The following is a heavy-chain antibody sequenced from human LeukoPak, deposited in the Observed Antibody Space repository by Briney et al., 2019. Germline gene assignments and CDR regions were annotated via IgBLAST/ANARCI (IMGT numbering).Heavy chain of an antibody. Sequence: KPGGSLRLSCAASGFTFSSYSMNWVRQAPGKGLEWVSSISSSSSYIYYADSVKGRFTISRDNAKNSLYLQMNSLKTEDTAVYYCTRAQGNGLDDPIWGQGTMVTVSS. CDR2: ISSSSSYI. D-gene: IGHD4-23*01. CDR1: GFTFSSYS. V-gene: IGHV3-21*03. CDR3: TRAQGNGLDDPI. J-gene: IGHJ3*02.